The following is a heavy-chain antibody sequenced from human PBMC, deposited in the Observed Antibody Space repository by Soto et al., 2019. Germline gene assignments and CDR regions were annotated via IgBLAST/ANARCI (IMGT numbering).Heavy chain of an antibody. D-gene: IGHD6-13*01. CDR2: IYSGGST. V-gene: IGHV3-53*01. CDR1: GFTVSSNY. Sequence: GGSLRLSCAASGFTVSSNYMSWVRQAPGKGLEWVSVIYSGGSTYYADSVKGRFTISRDNSKNTLYLQMNSLRAEDTAVYYCARTPSSSSWYYYGMDVWGQGTTVTVSS. J-gene: IGHJ6*02. CDR3: ARTPSSSSWYYYGMDV.